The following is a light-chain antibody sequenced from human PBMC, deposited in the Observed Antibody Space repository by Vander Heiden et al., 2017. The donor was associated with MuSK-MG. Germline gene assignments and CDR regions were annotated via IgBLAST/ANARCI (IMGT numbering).Light chain of an antibody. CDR2: DAS. CDR1: QSVSYY. V-gene: IGKV3-11*01. Sequence: EIVLTQSPATLSLSPGERATLSCRASQSVSYYLAWYQQKPGQAPRLLIYDASNRATGIPARFSGSGYGTDFTLTISSLEPEDFAVYYCQQPSNWPPITFGQGTQLEIK. CDR3: QQPSNWPPIT. J-gene: IGKJ5*01.